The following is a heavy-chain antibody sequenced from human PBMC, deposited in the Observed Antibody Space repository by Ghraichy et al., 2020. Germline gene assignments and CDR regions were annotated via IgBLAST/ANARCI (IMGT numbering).Heavy chain of an antibody. V-gene: IGHV1-24*01. CDR1: GYTLTELS. CDR3: ATILRGVATITYDY. D-gene: IGHD5-12*01. Sequence: ASVKVSCKVSGYTLTELSMHWVRQAPGKGLEWMGGFDPEDGETIYAQKFQGRVTMTEDTSTDTAYMELSSLRSEDTAVYYCATILRGVATITYDYWGQGTLVTVSS. CDR2: FDPEDGET. J-gene: IGHJ4*02.